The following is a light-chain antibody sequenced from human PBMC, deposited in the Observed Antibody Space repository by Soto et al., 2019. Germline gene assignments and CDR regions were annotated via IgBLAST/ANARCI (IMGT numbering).Light chain of an antibody. CDR1: SSDVGGYNY. J-gene: IGLJ1*01. CDR2: EVS. V-gene: IGLV2-14*01. CDR3: SSYTIRSKPCV. Sequence: QSALTQPASVSGSPGQSITISCTGTSSDVGGYNYVSWYQQHPGKAPKLMIYEVSNRPSGVSNRFSGSKSGNTASLTISGLQAEDEADYYCSSYTIRSKPCVYGAGTKLTVL.